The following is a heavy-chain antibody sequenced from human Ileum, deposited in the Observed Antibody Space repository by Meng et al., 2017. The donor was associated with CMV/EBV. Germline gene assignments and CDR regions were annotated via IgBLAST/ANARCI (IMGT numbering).Heavy chain of an antibody. CDR1: TGYY. CDR2: INPNSGGT. Sequence: TGYYMHWVRQAPGQGLEWMGWINPNSGGTNYAQKFQGRVTTTRDTSISTAYMELSRLRSDDTAVYYCARGQCSSTSCHTRFGANWFDPWGQGTLVTVSS. J-gene: IGHJ5*02. CDR3: ARGQCSSTSCHTRFGANWFDP. V-gene: IGHV1-2*02. D-gene: IGHD2-2*01.